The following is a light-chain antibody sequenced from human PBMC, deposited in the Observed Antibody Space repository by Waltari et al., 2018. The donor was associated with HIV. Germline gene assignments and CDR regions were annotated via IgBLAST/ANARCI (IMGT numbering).Light chain of an antibody. CDR2: GDG. CDR3: QSRDISGTHVV. J-gene: IGLJ2*01. V-gene: IGLV3-25*03. Sequence: SHGLTQPPSVSVSPGQTAEITCSGDVLSNQYAFWYQHKAGQAPGIRIYGDGGRPSEVPGRFSGSSSGATVALTISGVQAEDEADYYCQSRDISGTHVVFGGGTKLTVL. CDR1: VLSNQY.